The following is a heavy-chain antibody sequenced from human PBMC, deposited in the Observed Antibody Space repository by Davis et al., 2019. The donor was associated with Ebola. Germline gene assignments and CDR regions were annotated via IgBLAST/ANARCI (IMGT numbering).Heavy chain of an antibody. CDR1: GYTFPRYG. V-gene: IGHV1-18*01. CDR2: ISAYNGNT. CDR3: ARAVYYGPEDV. Sequence: SVPVSCKASGYTFPRYGISWVRQAPAQGLDGMGWISAYNGNTNHAQKLQGRATTTTDTSTRTADIEVRSLRSDVTAVYYCARAVYYGPEDVWGQGTTVTVSS. J-gene: IGHJ6*02. D-gene: IGHD3-10*01.